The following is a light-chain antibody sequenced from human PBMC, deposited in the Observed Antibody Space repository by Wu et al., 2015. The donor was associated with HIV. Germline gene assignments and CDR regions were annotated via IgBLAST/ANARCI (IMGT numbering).Light chain of an antibody. V-gene: IGKV3-20*01. CDR3: HQYGSGYLYK. J-gene: IGKJ2*01. CDR2: ATS. Sequence: IVLTQSPGTLSLSPGERATLSCRASESVSSSNLGWYQQKPAQAPRLLIYATSNRATGIPDRFSGSGSGTDFTLTISRLEPEDSAVYYCHQYGSGYLYKFGQGTKLEIK. CDR1: ESVSSSN.